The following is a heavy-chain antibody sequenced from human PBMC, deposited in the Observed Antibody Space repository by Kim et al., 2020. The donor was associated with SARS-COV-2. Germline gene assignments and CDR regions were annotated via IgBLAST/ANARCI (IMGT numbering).Heavy chain of an antibody. V-gene: IGHV3-23*01. Sequence: GGSLRLSCAASGFPFSNYAMTWVRQAPGKGLEWVSTISGSGGRTSYADSVKGRFTISRDNSKNTLDLQMNSLRAEDTAVYYCAKGRNDILTGYYSSYFD. CDR1: GFPFSNYA. CDR2: ISGSGGRT. D-gene: IGHD3-9*01. J-gene: IGHJ4*01. CDR3: AKGRNDILTGYYSSYFD.